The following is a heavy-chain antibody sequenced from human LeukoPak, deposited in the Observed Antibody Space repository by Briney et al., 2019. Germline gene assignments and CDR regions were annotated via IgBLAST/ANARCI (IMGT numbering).Heavy chain of an antibody. CDR1: GGSISSSSYY. D-gene: IGHD3-22*01. Sequence: SETLSLTCTVSGGSISSSSYYWGWIRQPPGKGLEWIGSIYYSWSTYYNPSLKSRVTISVDTSKNQFSLKLSSVTAADTAVYYCARLDYHDSQDAFDIWGQGTMVTVSS. J-gene: IGHJ3*02. CDR2: IYYSWST. CDR3: ARLDYHDSQDAFDI. V-gene: IGHV4-39*01.